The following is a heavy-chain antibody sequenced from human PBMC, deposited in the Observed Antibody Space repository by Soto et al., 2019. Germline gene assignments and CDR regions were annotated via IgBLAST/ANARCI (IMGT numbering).Heavy chain of an antibody. CDR3: ASSPRGYCSSTSCRELGNYYGMDV. Sequence: GESLKISCKGSGYSFTSYWISWVRQIPGKGLKWMERIDPSDSYTNYSPSFQGHVTISADKSISTAYLQWSSLKASDTAMYYCASSPRGYCSSTSCRELGNYYGMDVWGQGTTVTVSS. J-gene: IGHJ6*02. CDR2: IDPSDSYT. V-gene: IGHV5-10-1*01. CDR1: GYSFTSYW. D-gene: IGHD2-2*01.